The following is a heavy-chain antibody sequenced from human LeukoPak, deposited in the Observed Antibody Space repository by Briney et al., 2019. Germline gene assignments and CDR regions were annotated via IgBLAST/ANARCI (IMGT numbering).Heavy chain of an antibody. CDR2: ISGSGGST. Sequence: GGSLRLSCAASGFTSSSYAMSWVRQAPGKGLEWVSAISGSGGSTYYADSVKGRFTISRDNSKNTLYLQMNSLRAEDTAVYYCAKQGWFGELLPQNYFDYWGQGTLVTVFS. V-gene: IGHV3-23*01. CDR1: GFTSSSYA. CDR3: AKQGWFGELLPQNYFDY. J-gene: IGHJ4*02. D-gene: IGHD3-10*01.